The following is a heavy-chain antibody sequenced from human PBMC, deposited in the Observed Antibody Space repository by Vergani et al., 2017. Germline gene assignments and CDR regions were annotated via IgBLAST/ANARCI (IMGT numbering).Heavy chain of an antibody. Sequence: EVQLLESGGDLVQPGGSLRLSCAASGFTFSSHAMSWVRQGHGQGLEWVSSIKNTGDSTHYADSVKGRFTISRDNSKNTLYLQRNSLRVEDTAVYYCGRGSDNYNWGQGTLVTVSS. CDR3: GRGSDNYN. V-gene: IGHV3-23*01. CDR2: IKNTGDST. CDR1: GFTFSSHA. J-gene: IGHJ4*02. D-gene: IGHD5-24*01.